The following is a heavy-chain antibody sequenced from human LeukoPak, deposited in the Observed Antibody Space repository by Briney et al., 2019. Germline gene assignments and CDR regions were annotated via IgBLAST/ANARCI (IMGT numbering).Heavy chain of an antibody. CDR1: GGSISSGGYY. Sequence: TSETLSLTCTVSGGSISSGGYYWSWIRQHPGKGLEWIGYIHHSGSSYYNPSLKSRVIMSVDTSKNQFSLKLNSVTAADTAVYYCANYGSGSYRFDPWGQGTLVTVSS. CDR3: ANYGSGSYRFDP. D-gene: IGHD3-10*01. V-gene: IGHV4-31*03. CDR2: IHHSGSS. J-gene: IGHJ5*02.